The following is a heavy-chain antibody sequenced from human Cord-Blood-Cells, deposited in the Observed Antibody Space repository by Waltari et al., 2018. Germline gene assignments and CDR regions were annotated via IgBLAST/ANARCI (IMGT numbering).Heavy chain of an antibody. CDR1: GYTFNRYD. Sequence: QVQLVQSGAEVKKHGASVQVPCKASGYTFNRYDINLVRQATGQGLEWMGWMNPNSGNTGYAQKFQGRVTMTRNTSISTAYMELSSLRSEDTAVYYCARDPLLAGDDAFDIWGQGTMVTVSS. V-gene: IGHV1-8*01. CDR2: MNPNSGNT. CDR3: ARDPLLAGDDAFDI. D-gene: IGHD3-10*01. J-gene: IGHJ3*02.